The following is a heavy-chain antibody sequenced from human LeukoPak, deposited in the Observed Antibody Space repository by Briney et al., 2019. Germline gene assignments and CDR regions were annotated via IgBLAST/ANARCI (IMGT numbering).Heavy chain of an antibody. CDR1: GFTFSSYS. CDR3: ATAASSGCQLANFDY. D-gene: IGHD6-19*01. Sequence: GGSLRLSCAASGFTFSSYSMNWVGQAPGKGVEWVSSISSTYNYIYYADSVKGRFTISRDNAKNSLYLQMNSLRAEETAVYYCATAASSGCQLANFDYWGQGTLVTVSS. V-gene: IGHV3-21*01. CDR2: ISSTYNYI. J-gene: IGHJ4*02.